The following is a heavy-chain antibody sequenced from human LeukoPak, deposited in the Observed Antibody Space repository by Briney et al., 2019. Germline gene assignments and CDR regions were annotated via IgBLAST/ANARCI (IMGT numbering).Heavy chain of an antibody. V-gene: IGHV4-31*03. CDR1: GGSISSGGYY. CDR2: IYYSGGT. Sequence: PSGTLSLTCTVSGGSISSGGYYWSWIRQHPGKGLEWIGYIYYSGGTFYNPSLKSRVTISVDMSKNQFSLKLNSVTAADTAVYYCASSEATTTPPPYGMDVWGQGTTVTVSS. D-gene: IGHD5-12*01. CDR3: ASSEATTTPPPYGMDV. J-gene: IGHJ6*02.